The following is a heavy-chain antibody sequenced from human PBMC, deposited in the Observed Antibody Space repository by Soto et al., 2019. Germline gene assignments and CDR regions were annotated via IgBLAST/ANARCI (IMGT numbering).Heavy chain of an antibody. V-gene: IGHV2-5*02. Sequence: QITLKESGPTLVKPTQTLSLTCTFSGFSLSTSGVGVGWIRQPPGKVLEWLALIYWDDDKRYSPSLKSRLTITKDTSKNQVVLTMTNMDPVDTATYYCAHILSGYVTHDAFDIWGQGTMVTVSS. J-gene: IGHJ3*02. D-gene: IGHD5-12*01. CDR1: GFSLSTSGVG. CDR2: IYWDDDK. CDR3: AHILSGYVTHDAFDI.